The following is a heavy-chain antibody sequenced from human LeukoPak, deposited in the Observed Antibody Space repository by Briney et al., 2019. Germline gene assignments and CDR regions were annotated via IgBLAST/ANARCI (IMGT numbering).Heavy chain of an antibody. Sequence: GGSLRLSCAASGFTFSSYGMHWVRQAPGKGLEWVAVISYDGTNKYYADSVKGRFTISRDNSKNTLYLQMDSLRAEDTAVFYCAKNRGNYGGNGPDYWGQGTLVTVSS. D-gene: IGHD4-23*01. V-gene: IGHV3-30*18. CDR1: GFTFSSYG. CDR2: ISYDGTNK. J-gene: IGHJ4*02. CDR3: AKNRGNYGGNGPDY.